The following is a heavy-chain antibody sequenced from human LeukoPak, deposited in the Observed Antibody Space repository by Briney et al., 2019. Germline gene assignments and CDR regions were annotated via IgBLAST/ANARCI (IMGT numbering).Heavy chain of an antibody. CDR1: TFSVTRNS. D-gene: IGHD1-1*01. CDR2: IQSGGST. V-gene: IGHV3-53*01. CDR3: ARDLPRGTLDV. J-gene: IGHJ3*01. Sequence: GGSLRLSCAVSTFSVTRNSMNWVRQAPGKGLEWLSVIQSGGSTYYADSVRGRVTISRDDSKNTVLLQMTSVRVDDTAMYYCARDLPRGTLDVWGQGTMVVVSS.